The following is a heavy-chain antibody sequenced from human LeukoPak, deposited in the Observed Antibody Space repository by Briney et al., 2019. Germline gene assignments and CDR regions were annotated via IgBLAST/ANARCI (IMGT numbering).Heavy chain of an antibody. CDR2: IYNDGRKQ. Sequence: GGSLRLSRAAYGFTFSDCGMHWARQAPGKGLEWVSFIYNDGRKQYYADSLKGRFTISRDNSKNMLYLQVNSVTADDTAVYYCAKDPGDSVRGYYMDVWGKGTTVIVSS. V-gene: IGHV3-30*02. CDR3: AKDPGDSVRGYYMDV. J-gene: IGHJ6*03. CDR1: GFTFSDCG. D-gene: IGHD1-26*01.